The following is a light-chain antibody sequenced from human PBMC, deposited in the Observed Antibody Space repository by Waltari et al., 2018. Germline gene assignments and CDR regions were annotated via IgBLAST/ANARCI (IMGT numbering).Light chain of an antibody. V-gene: IGLV1-44*01. J-gene: IGLJ3*02. CDR1: SSNIGSHP. CDR3: AAWDDSLNGPV. CDR2: SNN. Sequence: QSVLTHPPSPSGTPGQRVTISCSGSSSNIGSHPVNWYQQLPGTAPKILIYSNNQRPSGVPDRFSGSTSGTSASLAISGLQSEYEADYYCAAWDDSLNGPVVGGGTKLTVL.